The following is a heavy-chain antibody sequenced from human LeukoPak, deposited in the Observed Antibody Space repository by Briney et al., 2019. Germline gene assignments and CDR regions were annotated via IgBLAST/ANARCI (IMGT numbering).Heavy chain of an antibody. D-gene: IGHD6-6*01. J-gene: IGHJ4*02. CDR3: ARLAGSSSSDY. Sequence: SETLSLTCTVSGGSISSYYWSWIRQPPGKGLEWIGYIYTSGSINYNPSLKSRVTISLDMSKNQFSLKLSSVTAADTAVYYCARLAGSSSSDYWGQGTLVTVSS. CDR2: IYTSGSI. CDR1: GGSISSYY. V-gene: IGHV4-4*09.